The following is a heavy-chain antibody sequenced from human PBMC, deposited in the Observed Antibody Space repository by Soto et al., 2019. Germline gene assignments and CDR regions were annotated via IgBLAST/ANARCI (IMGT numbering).Heavy chain of an antibody. CDR1: GGSVSSGSYY. CDR3: ASPPDYGDFLEFDY. Sequence: SETLSLTCTVSGGSVSSGSYYWIWIRQPPGKGLEWIGYIYYSGSTNYNPSLKSRVTISVDTSKNQFSLKLSSVTAADTAVYYGASPPDYGDFLEFDYWGQGXLVTVYS. CDR2: IYYSGST. J-gene: IGHJ4*02. V-gene: IGHV4-61*01. D-gene: IGHD4-17*01.